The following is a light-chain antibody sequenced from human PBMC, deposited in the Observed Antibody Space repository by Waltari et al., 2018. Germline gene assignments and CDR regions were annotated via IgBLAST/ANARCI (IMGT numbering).Light chain of an antibody. Sequence: EIGLTQYPGTLSLSPGETATLSFRASQSVRGTLAWYQQKPGQAPLLLIYGASIRATGIPDRFSGSGSGTDFSLTITRLEPEDFAVYYCQHYVRLPVTFGQGTRVEIK. V-gene: IGKV3-20*01. J-gene: IGKJ1*01. CDR2: GAS. CDR1: QSVRGT. CDR3: QHYVRLPVT.